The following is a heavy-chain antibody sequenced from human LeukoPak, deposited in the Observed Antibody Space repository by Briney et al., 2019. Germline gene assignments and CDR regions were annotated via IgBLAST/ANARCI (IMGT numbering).Heavy chain of an antibody. D-gene: IGHD6-19*01. V-gene: IGHV1-8*01. CDR1: GYTFTSYD. CDR3: ARVAYSSGWSLDY. J-gene: IGHJ4*02. Sequence: ASVKVSCKASGYTFTSYDINWVRQATGQGLEWMGWMNPNNGNTGYTQKFQGRVTMTRNTSISTAYMELSSLRSEDTAVYYCARVAYSSGWSLDYWGQGTLVTVSS. CDR2: MNPNNGNT.